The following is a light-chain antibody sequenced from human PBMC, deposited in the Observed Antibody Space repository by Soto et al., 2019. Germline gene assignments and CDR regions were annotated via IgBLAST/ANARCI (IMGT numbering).Light chain of an antibody. CDR3: SSYAGSNNLYV. CDR1: SSDVGGYNY. CDR2: EVS. V-gene: IGLV2-8*01. J-gene: IGLJ1*01. Sequence: VLTQPPSASGSPGQSVTISCTGTSSDVGGYNYVSWYQQHPGKAPKLMIYEVSKRPSGVPDRFSGSKSGNTASLTVSGLQAEDEADYYCSSYAGSNNLYVFGTGTKVNVL.